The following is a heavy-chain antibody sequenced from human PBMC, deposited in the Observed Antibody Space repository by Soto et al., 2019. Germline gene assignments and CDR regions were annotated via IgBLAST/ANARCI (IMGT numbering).Heavy chain of an antibody. J-gene: IGHJ6*03. CDR3: ARDTRFGELATSPKGGMDV. V-gene: IGHV1-46*03. CDR1: GYTFTSYY. D-gene: IGHD3-10*01. CDR2: INPSGGST. Sequence: QVQLVQSGAEVKKPGASVKVSCKASGYTFTSYYMHWVRQAPGQGLEWMGIINPSGGSTSYAQKLQGRVNMTRDTSTSTVYMELSSLRSEDTAVYYCARDTRFGELATSPKGGMDVWGKGTTVTVSS.